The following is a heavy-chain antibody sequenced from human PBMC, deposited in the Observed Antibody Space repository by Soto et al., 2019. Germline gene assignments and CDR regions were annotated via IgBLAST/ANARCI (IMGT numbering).Heavy chain of an antibody. CDR2: ISYSGST. D-gene: IGHD5-18*01. CDR1: GGSISSRTYY. V-gene: IGHV4-39*01. J-gene: IGHJ4*02. Sequence: PSETLSLTCTVPGGSISSRTYYSAWIRQPPGKGLEWIGSISYSGSTSHNLSLKSRTTISVDTSKNQFSLKLSSVTAADTAVYYCARQSYSFGPSNFDYWGQGTLVTVSS. CDR3: ARQSYSFGPSNFDY.